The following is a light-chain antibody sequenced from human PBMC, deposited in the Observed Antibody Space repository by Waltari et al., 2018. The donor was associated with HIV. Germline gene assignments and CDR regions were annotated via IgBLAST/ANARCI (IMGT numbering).Light chain of an antibody. CDR1: SSNIGKSY. Sequence: QSVLTQPPSVSAAPGQKGTISCSGSSSNIGKSYVSWYQQVPETAPRLLIYDNDKRPYGFPARFSGSKSGTSATLGITGLQTGDEADYYRGTWDSSLSAMVFGGGTKLTVL. CDR2: DND. J-gene: IGLJ2*01. V-gene: IGLV1-51*01. CDR3: GTWDSSLSAMV.